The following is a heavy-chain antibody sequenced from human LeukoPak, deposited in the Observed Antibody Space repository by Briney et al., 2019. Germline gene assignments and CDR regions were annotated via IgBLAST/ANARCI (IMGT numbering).Heavy chain of an antibody. CDR3: ATELITMVRGVKGY. Sequence: ASVKVSCKVSGYTLTELSMHWVRQAPGKGLEWMGGFDPEDGETIYAQKFQGRVTTTEDTSTDTAYMELSSLRSEDPAVYYCATELITMVRGVKGYWGQGTLVTLSS. CDR2: FDPEDGET. D-gene: IGHD3-10*01. J-gene: IGHJ4*02. V-gene: IGHV1-24*01. CDR1: GYTLTELS.